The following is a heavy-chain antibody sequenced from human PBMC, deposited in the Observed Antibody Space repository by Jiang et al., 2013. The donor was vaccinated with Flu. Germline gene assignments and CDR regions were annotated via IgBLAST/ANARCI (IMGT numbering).Heavy chain of an antibody. CDR1: GFSLSTSGMC. CDR3: ARTRLELAPYYYYGMDV. CDR2: IDWDDDK. V-gene: IGHV2-70*01. J-gene: IGHJ6*02. Sequence: KPTQTLTLTCTFSGFSLSTSGMCVSWIRQPPGKALEWLALIDWDDDKYYSTSLKIRLTISKDTSKNQVVLTMTNMDPVDTATYYCARTRLELAPYYYYGMDVWGQGTTVTVSS. D-gene: IGHD1-7*01.